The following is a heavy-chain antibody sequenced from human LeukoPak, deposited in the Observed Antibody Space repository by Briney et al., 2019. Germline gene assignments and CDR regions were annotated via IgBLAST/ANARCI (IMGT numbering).Heavy chain of an antibody. V-gene: IGHV4-34*01. CDR3: AKIIDYYDSSGYYYRWFDP. Sequence: PSETLSLTCAVYGGSFSGYYWSWIRQPPGKGLEWIGEINHSGSTNYNPSLKSRVTISVDTSKNQFSLKLSSVTAADTAVYYCAKIIDYYDSSGYYYRWFDPWGQGTLVTVSS. J-gene: IGHJ5*02. CDR2: INHSGST. D-gene: IGHD3-22*01. CDR1: GGSFSGYY.